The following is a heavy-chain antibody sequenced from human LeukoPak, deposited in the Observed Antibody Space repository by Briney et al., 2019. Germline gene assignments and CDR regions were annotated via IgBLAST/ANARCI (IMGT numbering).Heavy chain of an antibody. D-gene: IGHD1-26*01. J-gene: IGHJ4*02. Sequence: GGSLRLSCAASGFTFSSYAMHWVRQAPGKGLEWVAVIWYDGSSKYYTDSVKGRSTISRDNSKNTLYLQMNSLRAEDTAVYYCAKPTEGSGSFLINYWGQGTLVTVSS. CDR3: AKPTEGSGSFLINY. CDR2: IWYDGSSK. CDR1: GFTFSSYA. V-gene: IGHV3-33*06.